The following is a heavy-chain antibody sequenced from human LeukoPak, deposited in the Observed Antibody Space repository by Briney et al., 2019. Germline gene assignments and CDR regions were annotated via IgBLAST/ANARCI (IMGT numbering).Heavy chain of an antibody. CDR1: GYTFTSYY. D-gene: IGHD3-10*01. V-gene: IGHV1-46*01. CDR3: ARSGRSYGSGSPIDY. CDR2: INPSGGST. J-gene: IGHJ4*02. Sequence: ASVKVSCKASGYTFTSYYMHWVRQAPGQGLEWMGLINPSGGSTTYAQKFQGRITMTRDMSTTTVYMELSSLRSEDTAVYYCARSGRSYGSGSPIDYWGQGTLVTVSS.